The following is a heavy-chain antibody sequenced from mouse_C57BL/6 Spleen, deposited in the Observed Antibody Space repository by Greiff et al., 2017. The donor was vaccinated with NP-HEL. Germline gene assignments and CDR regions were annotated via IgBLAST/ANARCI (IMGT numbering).Heavy chain of an antibody. CDR2: IYPGDGDT. CDR3: ARSAAAQATFAY. V-gene: IGHV1-82*01. D-gene: IGHD3-2*02. Sequence: VQGVESGPELVKPGASVKISCKASGYAFSSSWMNWVKQRPGKGLEWIGRIYPGDGDTNYNGKFKGKATLTADKSSSTAYMQLSSLTSEDSAVYFCARSAAAQATFAYWGQGTLVTVSA. CDR1: GYAFSSSW. J-gene: IGHJ3*01.